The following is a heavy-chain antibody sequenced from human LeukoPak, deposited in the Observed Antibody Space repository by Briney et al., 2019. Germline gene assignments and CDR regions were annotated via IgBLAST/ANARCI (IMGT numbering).Heavy chain of an antibody. D-gene: IGHD5-12*01. CDR3: ARAYSGLYNYYYYMDV. Sequence: GGSLRLSCAASGFSFSTYWMTWVRQAPGKGLEWVANVKEDGSEKYYGGSVKGRFTISRDNAKKSLYLQMNSLRPEDTAVYYCARAYSGLYNYYYYMDVWGKGTTVTISS. CDR1: GFSFSTYW. V-gene: IGHV3-7*04. J-gene: IGHJ6*03. CDR2: VKEDGSEK.